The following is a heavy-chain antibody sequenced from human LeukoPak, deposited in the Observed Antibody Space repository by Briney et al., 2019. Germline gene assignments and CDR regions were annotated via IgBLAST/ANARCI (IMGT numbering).Heavy chain of an antibody. CDR1: GFTFSSYS. CDR2: ISSSSSSYI. CDR3: ARDLGRAAVANFDY. D-gene: IGHD6-19*01. Sequence: GGSLRLSCAASGFTFSSYSMNWVRQAPGKGLEWVSSISSSSSSYIYYADSVKGRFTISRDNAKNSLYLQMNSLRAEDTAVYYCARDLGRAAVANFDYWGQGTLVTVSS. J-gene: IGHJ4*02. V-gene: IGHV3-21*01.